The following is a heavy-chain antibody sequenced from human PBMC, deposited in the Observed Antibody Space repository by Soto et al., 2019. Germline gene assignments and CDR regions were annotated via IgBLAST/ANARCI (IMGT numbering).Heavy chain of an antibody. CDR3: ARGPPISDGSGSYYMLHYYYGMDV. Sequence: QVQLQQWGAGLLKPSETLSLTCAVYGGSFSGYYWSWIRQPPGKGLEWIGEINHSGSTNYNPSLTRRVPTSVDTSQTPFSRELSSVTAAATAVYYCARGPPISDGSGSYYMLHYYYGMDVWGQGTTVTVSS. CDR2: INHSGST. CDR1: GGSFSGYY. D-gene: IGHD3-10*01. V-gene: IGHV4-34*01. J-gene: IGHJ6*02.